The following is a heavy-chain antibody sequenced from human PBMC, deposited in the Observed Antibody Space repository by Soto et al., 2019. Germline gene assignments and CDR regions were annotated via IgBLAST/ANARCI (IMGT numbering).Heavy chain of an antibody. Sequence: PGGSLRLSCAASGFTFWSLEMNWIRQSPGKGPEWIAVINPSGRTISYADSVKGRFTISRDNAENSVYLQMSSLRGEATAMYYCARYSDWYSSTWFDPWGQGTLVTVSS. CDR2: INPSGRTI. V-gene: IGHV3-48*03. D-gene: IGHD6-19*01. CDR1: GFTFWSLE. J-gene: IGHJ5*02. CDR3: ARYSDWYSSTWFDP.